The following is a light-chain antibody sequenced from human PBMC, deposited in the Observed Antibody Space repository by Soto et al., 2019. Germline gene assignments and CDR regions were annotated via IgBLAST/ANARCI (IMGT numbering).Light chain of an antibody. Sequence: QSVLTQPASVSGSPGQSITISCTGTSSDVGSYNYVSWYQQYPDKAPKLMIYDVSNRPSGVSNRFSGSKSGNTASLTISGLQAEDEADYYCSSYTSSNTVVFGGGTKLTVL. J-gene: IGLJ3*02. CDR1: SSDVGSYNY. CDR2: DVS. CDR3: SSYTSSNTVV. V-gene: IGLV2-14*03.